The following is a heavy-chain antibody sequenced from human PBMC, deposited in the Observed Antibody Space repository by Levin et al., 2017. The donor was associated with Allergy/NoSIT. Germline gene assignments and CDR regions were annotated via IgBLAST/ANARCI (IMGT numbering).Heavy chain of an antibody. J-gene: IGHJ4*02. V-gene: IGHV4-61*02. CDR2: IYTSGST. Sequence: SETLSLTCTVSGGSISNSNYYWSWIRQPAGKGLEWIGRIYTSGSTNYNPSLKSRVTISIDTSKNQFSLQLSSVTAADTAVYYCARVGALGGYDPYYFDYWGQGTLVTVSS. CDR3: ARVGALGGYDPYYFDY. D-gene: IGHD5-12*01. CDR1: GGSISNSNYY.